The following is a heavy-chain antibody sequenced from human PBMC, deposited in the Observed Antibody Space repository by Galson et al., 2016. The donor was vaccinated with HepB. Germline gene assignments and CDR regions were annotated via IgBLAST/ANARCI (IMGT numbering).Heavy chain of an antibody. Sequence: SVKVSCKVSGYTVFSADINWVRQATGQGLEWMGWMNPYSGGIGFAEEFQGRLSMSWNTSTSTAYMELSSLRSDDTAVYYCAKGLLHYTMDVWGQGTTVTVSS. CDR3: AKGLLHYTMDV. V-gene: IGHV1-8*01. D-gene: IGHD2-15*01. CDR1: GYTVFSAD. J-gene: IGHJ6*02. CDR2: MNPYSGGI.